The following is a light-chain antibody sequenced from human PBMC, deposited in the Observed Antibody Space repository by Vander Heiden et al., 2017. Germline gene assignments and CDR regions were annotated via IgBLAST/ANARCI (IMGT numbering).Light chain of an antibody. J-gene: IGKJ4*01. Sequence: DIVMTQSPDSLAVSLGERATINCKSSQSVLYSSNNKNYLAWYQQKPGQPPKLLIYWASTREYGVPDRFSGSGSGTDFTLTISSLQAEDVAVYYCQQEDSTPLTFGGGTKVEIK. CDR3: QQEDSTPLT. CDR2: WAS. V-gene: IGKV4-1*01. CDR1: QSVLYSSNNKNY.